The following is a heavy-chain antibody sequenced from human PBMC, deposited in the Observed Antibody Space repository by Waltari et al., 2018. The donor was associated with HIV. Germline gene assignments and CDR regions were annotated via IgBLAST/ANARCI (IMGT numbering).Heavy chain of an antibody. CDR2: IKQDGSEK. V-gene: IGHV3-7*01. CDR1: GFTFSSFW. Sequence: EVQLVESGGGLAQPGGPLRLSCAASGFTFSSFWIGWVRQAPGKGLEWVANIKQDGSEKYYVDSVKGRFTISRDNAKNSLYLQMNSLRAEDTAVYYCARITIFGVVNDYGMDVWGQGTTVTVSS. J-gene: IGHJ6*02. CDR3: ARITIFGVVNDYGMDV. D-gene: IGHD3-3*01.